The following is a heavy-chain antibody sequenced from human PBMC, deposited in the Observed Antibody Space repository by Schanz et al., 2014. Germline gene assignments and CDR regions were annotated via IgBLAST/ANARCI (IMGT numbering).Heavy chain of an antibody. CDR2: ITYNGGTI. V-gene: IGHV3-48*01. D-gene: IGHD1-1*01. J-gene: IGHJ4*02. Sequence: EVHLVESGGGLVQPGGSLRLSCAASGITFSSHSFTWVRQAPGKGLEWISYITYNGGTIYYADSVKGRFTISRDNAKNSLYLEMNSLRAEDTALYYCASDRRNADLDYWGQGTLVTVSS. CDR3: ASDRRNADLDY. CDR1: GITFSSHS.